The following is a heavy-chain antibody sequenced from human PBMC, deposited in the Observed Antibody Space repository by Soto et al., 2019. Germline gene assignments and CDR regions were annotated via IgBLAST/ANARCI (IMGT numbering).Heavy chain of an antibody. CDR3: AKEGPIATWYFDN. CDR1: GFTFSNYG. CDR2: ISYDGNVA. Sequence: QVQLVESGGGVVQPGRSLRLSCAASGFTFSNYGMHWVRQAPGKGLEWVIVISYDGNVAYYADSVKGRFTISRDNSKNTLYLQMSSLRTGDTAMYYGAKEGPIATWYFDNWGHGTLVTVSS. V-gene: IGHV3-30*18. J-gene: IGHJ4*01.